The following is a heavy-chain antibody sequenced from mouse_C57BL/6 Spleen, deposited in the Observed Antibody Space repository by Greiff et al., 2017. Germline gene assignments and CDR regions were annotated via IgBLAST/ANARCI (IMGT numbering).Heavy chain of an antibody. D-gene: IGHD3-3*01. CDR3: ARVGTAWFAY. Sequence: EVMLVESGGGLVKPGGSLKLSCAASGFTFSSYAMSWVRQTPEKRLEWVATISDGGSYTYYPDNVKGRFTISRDNAKNNLYLQMSHLKSEDTAMYYCARVGTAWFAYWGQGTLVTVSA. J-gene: IGHJ3*01. CDR2: ISDGGSYT. V-gene: IGHV5-4*03. CDR1: GFTFSSYA.